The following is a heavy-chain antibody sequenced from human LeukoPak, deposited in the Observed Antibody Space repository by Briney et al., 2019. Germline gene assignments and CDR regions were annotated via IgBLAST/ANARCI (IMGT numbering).Heavy chain of an antibody. CDR2: INSDGGSS. D-gene: IGHD4-17*01. CDR3: ARQWTAYGDYIWPVDY. J-gene: IGHJ4*02. V-gene: IGHV3-74*01. CDR1: GFAFSTYW. Sequence: PGGSLRLSCAASGFAFSTYWMHWVRQAPGEGLVWVSRINSDGGSSNYADSVKGRFTISRDNAKNTLFLQMNSLRAEDTAVYYCARQWTAYGDYIWPVDYWGQGTLVTVSS.